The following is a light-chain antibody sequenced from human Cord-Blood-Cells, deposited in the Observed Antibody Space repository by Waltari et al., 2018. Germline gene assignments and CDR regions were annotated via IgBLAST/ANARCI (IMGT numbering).Light chain of an antibody. CDR3: QQSYSTPIT. V-gene: IGKV1-39*01. CDR2: AAS. J-gene: IGKJ5*01. CDR1: QSISSY. Sequence: DIQMTQSPSSLSASVGNRVTITCRASQSISSYLIWYQQKHGKAPKLLIYAASSLQSGVPSRFSGSGSGTDFTLTISSLQPEDFATYYCQQSYSTPITFGQGTRLEIK.